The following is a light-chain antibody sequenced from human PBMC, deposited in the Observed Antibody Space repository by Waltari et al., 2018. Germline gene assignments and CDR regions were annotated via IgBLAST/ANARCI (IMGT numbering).Light chain of an antibody. CDR1: TSDVWTYNL. CDR2: EGT. V-gene: IGLV2-23*01. Sequence: QSALTQPASVSGSPGQSITISCTGTTSDVWTYNLVSWYQQHPGKAPKLIIFEGTQRPSGVSNRFFASKSGNTASLTISGLQADDEADYHCCSYVSNTYVFGTGTKVTVL. CDR3: CSYVSNTYV. J-gene: IGLJ1*01.